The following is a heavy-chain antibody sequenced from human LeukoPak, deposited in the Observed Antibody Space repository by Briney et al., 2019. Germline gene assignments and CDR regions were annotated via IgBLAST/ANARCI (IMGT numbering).Heavy chain of an antibody. CDR3: ARDTGYCAGGSCYPPLDY. CDR2: ISAYNGNT. V-gene: IGHV1-18*01. CDR1: GYTFTSYG. Sequence: ASVNVSCKASGYTFTSYGIRWVRHAPGQGSEWMRWISAYNGNTNYAQKLQGRATMTQDTATSTAYMELRSLRSDDTAVYYCARDTGYCAGGSCYPPLDYWGQGTLVTVSS. J-gene: IGHJ4*02. D-gene: IGHD2-15*01.